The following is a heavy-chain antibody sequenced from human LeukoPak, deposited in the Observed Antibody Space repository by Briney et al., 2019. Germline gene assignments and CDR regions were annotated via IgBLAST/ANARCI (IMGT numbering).Heavy chain of an antibody. Sequence: SVKVSCKASGGTFSSYAISWVRQAPGQGLEWMGRIIPILGIANYAQKLQGRITMTTDTSTSTAYMELRSLRSDDTAVYYCARDTGLSKDLFGYWGQGTLVTVSS. CDR3: ARDTGLSKDLFGY. D-gene: IGHD3-10*02. V-gene: IGHV1-69*04. CDR2: IIPILGIA. CDR1: GGTFSSYA. J-gene: IGHJ4*02.